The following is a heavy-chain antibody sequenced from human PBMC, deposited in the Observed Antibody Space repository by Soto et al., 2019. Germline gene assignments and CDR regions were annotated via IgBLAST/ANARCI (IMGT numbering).Heavy chain of an antibody. CDR3: ARGPSTVSDDIVVVPAATTGYFDY. CDR1: GGSFSGYY. Sequence: SETLSLTCAVYGGSFSGYYWSWIRQPPGKGLEWIGEINHSGSTNYNPSLKSRVTISVDTSKNQFSLKLSFVTAADTAVYYCARGPSTVSDDIVVVPAATTGYFDYWGQGTLVTVSS. J-gene: IGHJ4*02. D-gene: IGHD2-2*01. V-gene: IGHV4-34*01. CDR2: INHSGST.